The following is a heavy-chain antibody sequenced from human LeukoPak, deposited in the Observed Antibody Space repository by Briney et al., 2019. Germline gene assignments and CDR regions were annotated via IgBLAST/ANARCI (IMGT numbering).Heavy chain of an antibody. V-gene: IGHV3-30*18. J-gene: IGHJ4*02. CDR1: GFTFSSYG. D-gene: IGHD3-9*01. CDR2: ISYDGSNK. CDR3: AKDHDILTGYFDY. Sequence: PGGSLRLSCAASGFTFSSYGMHWVRQAPGKGLEWVAVISYDGSNKYYADSVKGRFTISRDNSKNTLYLQMNSLRAEDTAVCYCAKDHDILTGYFDYWGQGTLVTVSS.